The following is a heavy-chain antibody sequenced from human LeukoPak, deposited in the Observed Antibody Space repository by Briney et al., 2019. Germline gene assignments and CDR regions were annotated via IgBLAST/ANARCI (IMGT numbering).Heavy chain of an antibody. CDR3: AKVVGGNLGYFDY. CDR2: ISGGGDGT. CDR1: AFTFSGYA. V-gene: IGHV3-23*01. J-gene: IGHJ4*02. Sequence: GGSLRLSCAASAFTFSGYAMNWVRQGPGKGLEWVSVISGGGDGTYYADSVKGRFTISRDNSKHTLYLQMNSLRAEDTAVYYCAKVVGGNLGYFDYWGQGTLVTVSS. D-gene: IGHD3-16*01.